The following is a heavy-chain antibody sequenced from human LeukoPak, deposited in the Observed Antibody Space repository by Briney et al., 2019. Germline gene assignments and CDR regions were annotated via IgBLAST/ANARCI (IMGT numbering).Heavy chain of an antibody. CDR1: GFTFSNYA. J-gene: IGHJ4*02. CDR3: AMNWNCDY. Sequence: GGSLRLSCSASGFTFSNYALAWVRQAPGKGLEYVSVITNNGVSTYYADSVKGRFTISRDNSKNTLYLQMSSLRAEDTAMYYCAMNWNCDYWGQGTLVTVSS. CDR2: ITNNGVST. V-gene: IGHV3-64D*09. D-gene: IGHD1-1*01.